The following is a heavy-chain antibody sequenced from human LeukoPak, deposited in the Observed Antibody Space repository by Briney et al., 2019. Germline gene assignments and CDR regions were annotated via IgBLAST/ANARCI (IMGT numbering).Heavy chain of an antibody. D-gene: IGHD6-25*01. Sequence: ASVKVSCKASGYTFTSYGISWVLQAPGQGLEWMGWISAYNGNTNYAQKLQGRVTMTTDTSTSTAYMELRSLRSDDTAVYYCAREGFFAIQTRRPGDFDYWGQGTLVTVSS. CDR2: ISAYNGNT. CDR3: AREGFFAIQTRRPGDFDY. V-gene: IGHV1-18*01. CDR1: GYTFTSYG. J-gene: IGHJ4*02.